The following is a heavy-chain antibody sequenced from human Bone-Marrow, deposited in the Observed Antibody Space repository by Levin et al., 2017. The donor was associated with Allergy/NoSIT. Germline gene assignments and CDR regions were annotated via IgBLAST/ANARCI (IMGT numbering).Heavy chain of an antibody. J-gene: IGHJ4*02. CDR3: AREIFSDSVGSWGLGY. V-gene: IGHV3-21*06. CDR1: GFSLRSYT. D-gene: IGHD3-16*01. CDR2: ISSGSNYI. Sequence: SGGSLRLSCAASGFSLRSYTMTWVRQAPGKGLEWVSSISSGSNYIYYADSVKGRFTISRDNDENSLYLQMNSLRAEDTAVYYCAREIFSDSVGSWGLGYWGQGTLVTVSS.